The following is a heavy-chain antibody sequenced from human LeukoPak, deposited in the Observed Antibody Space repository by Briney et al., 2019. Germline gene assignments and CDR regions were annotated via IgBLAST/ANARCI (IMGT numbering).Heavy chain of an antibody. J-gene: IGHJ6*03. CDR1: GFTFSDYY. CDR2: ISSRRSTI. Sequence: GGSLRLSCAAPGFTFSDYYMNRIRQAPGKGLVWVAYISSRRSTIFYADSVKDRFTISRDNGKNSLYLQMSGLRAEDTAVYYCARDHGSSWRSSSHSNMDVWGKGTTVTVSS. CDR3: ARDHGSSWRSSSHSNMDV. D-gene: IGHD6-13*01. V-gene: IGHV3-11*01.